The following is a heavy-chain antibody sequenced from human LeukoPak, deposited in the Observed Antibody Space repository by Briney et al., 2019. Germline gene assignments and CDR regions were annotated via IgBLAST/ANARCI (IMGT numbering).Heavy chain of an antibody. V-gene: IGHV1-2*02. J-gene: IGHJ4*02. D-gene: IGHD3-10*01. CDR1: GYSPTAPS. CDR2: IHPRRGDT. Sequence: EASVKVSCKTPGYSPTAPSIYWVRHAPGQGVEWMGWIHPRRGDTNSAQKFQGRVPMTRDTSISTAYLDLSSLRSDDTAVYYCARDGDYGTGSYYRGCIDSWGQGTPVTVSP. CDR3: ARDGDYGTGSYYRGCIDS.